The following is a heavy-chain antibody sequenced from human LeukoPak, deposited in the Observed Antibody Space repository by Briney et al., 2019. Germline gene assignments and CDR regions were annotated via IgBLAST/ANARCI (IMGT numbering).Heavy chain of an antibody. CDR3: ARYVWGSYPTFEDC. CDR1: GGSISSYY. D-gene: IGHD3-16*02. CDR2: ISYNGST. V-gene: IGHV4-59*01. J-gene: IGHJ4*02. Sequence: PSETLSLTCTVSGGSISSYYWSWIRQPPGKGLEWIGYISYNGSTNYNPSLKSRVTISVDTSKNQFSLKLSSVTAADTAVYYCARYVWGSYPTFEDCWGQGTLVTVSS.